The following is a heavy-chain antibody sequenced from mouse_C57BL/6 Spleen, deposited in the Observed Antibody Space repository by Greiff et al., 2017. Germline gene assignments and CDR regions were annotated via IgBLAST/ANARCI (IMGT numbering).Heavy chain of an antibody. Sequence: QVQLKQSGPGLVQPSQSLSITCTVSGFSLTSYGVHWVRQSPGKGLEWLGVIWSGGSTDYNAAFISRLSISKDNSKSQVFFKMNSLQADDTAIYYCASPYSNYEAWFAYWGQGTLVTVSA. CDR2: IWSGGST. CDR3: ASPYSNYEAWFAY. V-gene: IGHV2-2*01. D-gene: IGHD2-5*01. J-gene: IGHJ3*01. CDR1: GFSLTSYG.